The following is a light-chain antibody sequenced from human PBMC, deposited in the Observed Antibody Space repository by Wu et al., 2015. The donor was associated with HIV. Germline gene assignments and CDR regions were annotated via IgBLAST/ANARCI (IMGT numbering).Light chain of an antibody. J-gene: IGKJ2*03. CDR1: QSISIY. Sequence: DIQMTQSPSSLSASVGDRVTITCRASQSISIYLNWYQQKPGKAPKALVYGVSSLQSGVPSRFSGSGSGTDFTLTIGSLQPEDSATYFCQQTYRNPNSFGQGTKLEIK. CDR2: GVS. V-gene: IGKV1-39*01. CDR3: QQTYRNPNS.